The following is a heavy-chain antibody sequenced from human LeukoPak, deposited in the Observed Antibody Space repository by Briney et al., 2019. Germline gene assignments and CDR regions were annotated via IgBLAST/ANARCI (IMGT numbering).Heavy chain of an antibody. D-gene: IGHD2-15*01. CDR2: FSNNGGYT. V-gene: IGHV3-23*01. CDR3: AKQLGYCSDGSCYFPY. Sequence: GGSLRLSCAASGFTFSSSAMSWVRQAPRKGLEWVSAFSNNGGYTYYADSVQGRFTISRDNSKSTLCLQMNSLRAEDTAVYYCAKQLGYCSDGSCYFPYWGQGTLVTVSS. CDR1: GFTFSSSA. J-gene: IGHJ4*02.